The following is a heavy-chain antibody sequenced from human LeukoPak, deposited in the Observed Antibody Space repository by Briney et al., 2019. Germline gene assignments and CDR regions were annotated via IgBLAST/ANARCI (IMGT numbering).Heavy chain of an antibody. CDR3: ARDFGDYYDSSGYYGRNDY. CDR2: MNPNSGNT. CDR1: GYTFTSYD. D-gene: IGHD3-22*01. J-gene: IGHJ4*02. V-gene: IGHV1-8*01. Sequence: ASVKVSCKASGYTFTSYDINWVRPATGQGLEWMGWMNPNSGNTGYAQKFQGRVTMTRNTSISTAYMELSSLRSEDTAVYYCARDFGDYYDSSGYYGRNDYWGQGTLVTVSS.